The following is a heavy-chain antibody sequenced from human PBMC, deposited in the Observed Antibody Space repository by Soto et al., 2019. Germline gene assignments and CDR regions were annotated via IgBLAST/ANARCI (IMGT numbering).Heavy chain of an antibody. V-gene: IGHV3-74*01. D-gene: IGHD1-1*01. Sequence: GGSLRLSCAASGFTFSSYAMSWVREAPGKGLLWVSRINPDGSNTDYADSVKGRFTISRDNAKNTLYLQMNSLRAEDTAVYYCAGGIWNDNAYWGQGTLVTVSS. CDR3: AGGIWNDNAY. CDR1: GFTFSSYA. CDR2: INPDGSNT. J-gene: IGHJ4*02.